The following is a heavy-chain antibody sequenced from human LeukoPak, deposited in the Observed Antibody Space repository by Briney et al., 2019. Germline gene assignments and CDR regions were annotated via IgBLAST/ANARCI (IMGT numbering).Heavy chain of an antibody. CDR3: ARSSGAYSSGWYGGHYYFDY. Sequence: PSETLSLSCAVYGGSFSGYYWSWIRQPPGKGLEWIGEINHSGNTNYNPSLKSRVTISVDTSKNQFSLKLSSVTAADTAVYYCARSSGAYSSGWYGGHYYFDYWGQGTLVTVSS. CDR2: INHSGNT. V-gene: IGHV4-34*01. D-gene: IGHD6-19*01. CDR1: GGSFSGYY. J-gene: IGHJ4*02.